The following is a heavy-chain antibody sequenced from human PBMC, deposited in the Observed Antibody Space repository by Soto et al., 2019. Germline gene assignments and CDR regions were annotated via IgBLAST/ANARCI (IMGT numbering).Heavy chain of an antibody. V-gene: IGHV4-34*01. Sequence: SETLSLTCAVYGGSFSGYYWSWIRQPPGKGLEWIGEINHSGSTNYNPSLKSRVTISVDTSKNQFSLKLSSVTAADTAVYYCARVGGYYFFDYWGQGTLVTVS. CDR2: INHSGST. J-gene: IGHJ4*02. CDR3: ARVGGYYFFDY. D-gene: IGHD3-22*01. CDR1: GGSFSGYY.